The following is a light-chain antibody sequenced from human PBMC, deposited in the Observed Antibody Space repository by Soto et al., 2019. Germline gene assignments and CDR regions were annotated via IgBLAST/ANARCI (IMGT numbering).Light chain of an antibody. CDR3: ISYTDRQSYL. CDR1: SSNIGAGYD. J-gene: IGLJ1*01. Sequence: QSVLTQPPSVSGAPGQRVTISCTGSSSNIGAGYDVHWYQQLPGTAPKLLIDGNSNRPSGVPDRFSGSKSGTSASLAITGLQDEDEADYYCISYTDRQSYLFGTGTKVTVL. CDR2: GNS. V-gene: IGLV1-40*01.